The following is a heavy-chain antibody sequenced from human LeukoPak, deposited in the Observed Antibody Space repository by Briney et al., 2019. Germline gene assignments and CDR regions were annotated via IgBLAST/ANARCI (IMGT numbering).Heavy chain of an antibody. D-gene: IGHD3-3*01. CDR3: ARFLQLRFSP. CDR2: IYSSGST. Sequence: SETLSLTCTVSGGSISSYYWSWIRQPPGKGLEWIGYIYSSGSTNYNPSLKSRVTISVDTSKNQFSLKLSSVTAADTAVYYCARFLQLRFSPWGQGTLVTVSS. V-gene: IGHV4-4*09. CDR1: GGSISSYY. J-gene: IGHJ5*02.